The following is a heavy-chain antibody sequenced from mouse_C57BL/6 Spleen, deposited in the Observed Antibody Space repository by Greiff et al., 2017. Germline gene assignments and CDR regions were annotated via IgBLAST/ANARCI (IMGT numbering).Heavy chain of an antibody. Sequence: VKLVESGPGLVAPSQSLSITCTVSGFSLTSYAISWVRQPPGKGLEWLGVIWTGGGTNYNSALKSRLSISKDNSKSQVFLKMNSLQTDDTARYYCARNDYGSRGAWFAYWGQGTLVTVSA. D-gene: IGHD1-1*01. CDR1: GFSLTSYA. V-gene: IGHV2-9-1*01. CDR3: ARNDYGSRGAWFAY. CDR2: IWTGGGT. J-gene: IGHJ3*01.